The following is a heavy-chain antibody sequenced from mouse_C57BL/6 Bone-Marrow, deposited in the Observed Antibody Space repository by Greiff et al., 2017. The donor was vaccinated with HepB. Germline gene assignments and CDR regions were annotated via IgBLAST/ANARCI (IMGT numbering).Heavy chain of an antibody. D-gene: IGHD1-1*01. Sequence: QVHVKQPGAELVRPGSSVKLSCKASGYTFTSYWMHWVKQRPIQGLEWIGNIDPSDSETHYNQKFKDKATLTVDKSSSTAYMQLSSLTSEDSAVYYCASTTVVATNPLFDYWGQGTTLTVSS. J-gene: IGHJ2*01. V-gene: IGHV1-52*01. CDR1: GYTFTSYW. CDR2: IDPSDSET. CDR3: ASTTVVATNPLFDY.